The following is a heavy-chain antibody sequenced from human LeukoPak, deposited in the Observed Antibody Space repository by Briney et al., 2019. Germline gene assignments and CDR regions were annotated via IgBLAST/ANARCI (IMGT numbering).Heavy chain of an antibody. J-gene: IGHJ4*02. CDR2: INHSGST. V-gene: IGHV4-34*01. Sequence: PSETLSLTCAVYGGSFSGYYWSWIRQPPGKGLEWIGEINHSGSTNYHPSLKSRVTISVDTSKNQFSLKLSSVTAADTAVYYCARGGNWGTYYFDYWGQGTLVTVSS. CDR1: GGSFSGYY. CDR3: ARGGNWGTYYFDY. D-gene: IGHD7-27*01.